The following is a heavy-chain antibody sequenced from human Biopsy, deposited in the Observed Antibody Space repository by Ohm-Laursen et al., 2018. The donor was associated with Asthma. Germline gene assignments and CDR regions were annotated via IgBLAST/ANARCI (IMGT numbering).Heavy chain of an antibody. Sequence: SVKVSCKASGDSFSNYAISWVRQAPGQGLEWMGGLIPVLGTPDHAQMFEGRVTITADESTSTAYMELSSLSSEDTAVYYCARGYCGSQRIVYYYSGPEVWGQGTTVNVSS. CDR3: ARGYCGSQRIVYYYSGPEV. J-gene: IGHJ6*02. V-gene: IGHV1-69*13. D-gene: IGHD5-12*01. CDR1: GDSFSNYA. CDR2: LIPVLGTP.